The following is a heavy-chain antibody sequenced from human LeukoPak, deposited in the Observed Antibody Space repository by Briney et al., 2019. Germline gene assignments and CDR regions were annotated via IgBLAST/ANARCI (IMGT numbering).Heavy chain of an antibody. V-gene: IGHV1-2*02. CDR3: ACVVGATSEKSN. J-gene: IGHJ4*02. D-gene: IGHD1-26*01. CDR1: GYTFTGYY. Sequence: GASVKVSCKASGYTFTGYYMHWVRQAPGQGLEWMGWINPNSGGTIYAQKFQGRATMTRDTSIRTAYMELSGLRSDDTAVYYCACVVGATSEKSNWGQGTLVTVSS. CDR2: INPNSGGT.